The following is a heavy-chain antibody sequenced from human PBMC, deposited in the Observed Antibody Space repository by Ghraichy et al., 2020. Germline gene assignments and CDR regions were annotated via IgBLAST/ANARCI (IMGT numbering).Heavy chain of an antibody. Sequence: SETLSLTCAVYGGSFSGYYWSWIRQPPGKGLELIGEINHSGSTNYNPSLKSLVTISVDTSKNQFSLKLSSVTAADTAVYYCARLPRTRYSYGNRSYYYYGMDVWGQGTTVTVSS. CDR1: GGSFSGYY. CDR2: INHSGST. V-gene: IGHV4-34*01. D-gene: IGHD5-18*01. CDR3: ARLPRTRYSYGNRSYYYYGMDV. J-gene: IGHJ6*02.